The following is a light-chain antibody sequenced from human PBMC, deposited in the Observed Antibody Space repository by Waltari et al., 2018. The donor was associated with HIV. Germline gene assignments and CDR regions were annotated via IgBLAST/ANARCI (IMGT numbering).Light chain of an antibody. V-gene: IGLV2-23*02. CDR2: DVS. CDR3: CAYAGSSTVVV. J-gene: IGLJ2*01. Sequence: QSALTQPASVSGSPGQSITISCPGTSSDVGGYNYVSWYQQHPGKAPKLMIYDVSKRPSGVSNRFAGSKSGNTASLTISGLQAEDEADYYCCAYAGSSTVVVFGGGTKLTVL. CDR1: SSDVGGYNY.